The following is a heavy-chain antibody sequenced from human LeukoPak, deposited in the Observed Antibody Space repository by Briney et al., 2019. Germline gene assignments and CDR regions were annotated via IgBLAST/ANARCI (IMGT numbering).Heavy chain of an antibody. CDR3: AKNGQSGFSFDP. CDR2: GNDSGGT. Sequence: SETLSLTCAVYGESINGHYWSWIRQPPGKGLEWIGEGNDSGGTKFNPSLKSRVTISADTSKNQFSLKLTSVTAADTAVYYCAKNGQSGFSFDPWGQGALVTVSS. D-gene: IGHD3-3*01. V-gene: IGHV4-34*01. CDR1: GESINGHY. J-gene: IGHJ5*02.